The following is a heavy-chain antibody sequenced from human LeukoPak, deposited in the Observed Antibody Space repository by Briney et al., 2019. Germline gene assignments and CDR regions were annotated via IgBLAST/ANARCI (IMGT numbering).Heavy chain of an antibody. CDR1: GGSTSSSNW. CDR3: ARVLYDYVWGSYRPPLT. D-gene: IGHD3-16*02. Sequence: PSGTLSLTCAVSGGSTSSSNWWSWVRQPPGKGLEWIGEIYHSGSTNYNPSLKSRVTISVDKSKNQFSLKLSSVTAADTAVYYCARVLYDYVWGSYRPPLTWGQGTLVTVSS. CDR2: IYHSGST. V-gene: IGHV4-4*02. J-gene: IGHJ5*02.